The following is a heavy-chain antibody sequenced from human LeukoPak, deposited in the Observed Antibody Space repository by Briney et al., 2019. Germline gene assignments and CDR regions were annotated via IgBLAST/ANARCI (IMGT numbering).Heavy chain of an antibody. V-gene: IGHV3-53*04. CDR3: ARDSRGDTGFNFDY. CDR2: IYSGGST. D-gene: IGHD2-2*01. Sequence: GGSLRLSCAASGFTVSSNYMSWVRQAPGKGLERVSVIYSGGSTYYADSVKGRFTISRHNSKNTLYLQMNSLRAEDTAVYYCARDSRGDTGFNFDYWGQGTLVTVSS. J-gene: IGHJ4*02. CDR1: GFTVSSNY.